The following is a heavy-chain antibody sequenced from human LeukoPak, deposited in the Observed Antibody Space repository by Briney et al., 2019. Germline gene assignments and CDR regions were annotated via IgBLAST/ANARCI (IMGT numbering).Heavy chain of an antibody. D-gene: IGHD3-10*01. CDR1: GYTFTGYY. CDR3: ALITMVRGVTIPLDY. CDR2: INPNSGGT. V-gene: IGHV1-2*02. Sequence: ASVKVSCKASGYTFTGYYMHWVRQAPGQGLEWMGWINPNSGGTNYAQKFQGRVTMTRDTSISTAYMELSRLRSDDTAVYYCALITMVRGVTIPLDYWGQGTLVTVSS. J-gene: IGHJ4*02.